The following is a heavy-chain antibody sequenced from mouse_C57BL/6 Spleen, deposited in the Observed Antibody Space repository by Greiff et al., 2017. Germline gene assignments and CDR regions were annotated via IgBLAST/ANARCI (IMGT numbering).Heavy chain of an antibody. Sequence: QVQLQQPGAELVMPGASVKLSCKASGYTFTSYWMHWVKQRPGQGLEWIGEIDPSDSYTNYNQKFKGKSTLTVDKSSSTAYRQLSSLTSEDSAVYYCASIGYDYFDYWGQGTTLTVSS. CDR2: IDPSDSYT. J-gene: IGHJ2*01. CDR3: ASIGYDYFDY. D-gene: IGHD2-3*01. V-gene: IGHV1-69*01. CDR1: GYTFTSYW.